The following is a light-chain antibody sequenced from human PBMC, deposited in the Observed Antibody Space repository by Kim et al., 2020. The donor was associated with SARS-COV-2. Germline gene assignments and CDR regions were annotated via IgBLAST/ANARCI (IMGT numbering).Light chain of an antibody. CDR2: AAS. CDR1: QDIANY. CDR3: QKDDSAPWT. J-gene: IGKJ2*01. Sequence: DIQMTQSPSSLSASVGDGVTITCRASQDIANYLAWYQQKPGKVPKLLVYAASALKSGVPSRFSGRRSGTEFTLTISNLQPEDVATYYCQKDDSAPWTFGQGTKLEI. V-gene: IGKV1-27*01.